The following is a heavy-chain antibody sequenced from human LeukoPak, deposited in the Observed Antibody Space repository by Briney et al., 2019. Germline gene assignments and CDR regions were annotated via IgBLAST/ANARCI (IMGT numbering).Heavy chain of an antibody. CDR2: IYSGGST. Sequence: GGSLRLSCAASGFTVSSNYMSWVRQAPGKGLEWVSVIYSGGSTYYADSVKGRFTISRDNSKNTLYLQMNSLRAEDTAVYYCARVSPNLRFDYWGQGTLVTVSS. D-gene: IGHD1-7*01. V-gene: IGHV3-53*01. J-gene: IGHJ4*02. CDR1: GFTVSSNY. CDR3: ARVSPNLRFDY.